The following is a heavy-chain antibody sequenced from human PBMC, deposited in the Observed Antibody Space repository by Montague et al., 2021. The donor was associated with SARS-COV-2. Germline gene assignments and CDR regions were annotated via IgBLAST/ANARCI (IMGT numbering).Heavy chain of an antibody. CDR3: AKDYHLCNSSSCFYFYYGMDV. CDR2: MSWDSGSR. J-gene: IGHJ6*02. CDR1: GFIFGDYA. V-gene: IGHV3-9*01. D-gene: IGHD2/OR15-2a*01. Sequence: RSLSWAASGFIFGDYAMHWVRQPPGKGLEWVSGMSWDSGSRGYADSVKGRFTISRDNAKKSLYLQMNSLRAEDTALYYCAKDYHLCNSSSCFYFYYGMDVWGQGTTVTVSS.